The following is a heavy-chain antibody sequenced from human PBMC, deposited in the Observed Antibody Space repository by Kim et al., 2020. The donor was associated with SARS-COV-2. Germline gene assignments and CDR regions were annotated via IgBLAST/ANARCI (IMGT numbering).Heavy chain of an antibody. J-gene: IGHJ4*02. D-gene: IGHD2-2*01. V-gene: IGHV4-34*01. Sequence: NPSLKSRVTISVDTSKNQFSLKLSSVTAADTAVYYCARPRTKVVPAAFDYWGQGTLVTVSS. CDR3: ARPRTKVVPAAFDY.